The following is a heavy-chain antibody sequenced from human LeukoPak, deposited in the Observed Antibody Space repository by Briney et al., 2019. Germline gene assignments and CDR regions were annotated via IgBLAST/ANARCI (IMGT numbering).Heavy chain of an antibody. Sequence: ASVKVSCKASGYTFTSFDNNWVRQAPGQGLEWMAWMNPNSGNIGYAQKFQGRVTMTRNTATSTAYMELSSLRSEDTAMYYCARDFGHNNNWYFDYWGQGTLVTVSS. CDR1: GYTFTSFD. D-gene: IGHD1/OR15-1a*01. CDR3: ARDFGHNNNWYFDY. CDR2: MNPNSGNI. J-gene: IGHJ4*02. V-gene: IGHV1-8*01.